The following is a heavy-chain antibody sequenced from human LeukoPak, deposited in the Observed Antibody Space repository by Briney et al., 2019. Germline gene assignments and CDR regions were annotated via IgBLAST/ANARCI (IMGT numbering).Heavy chain of an antibody. J-gene: IGHJ4*02. D-gene: IGHD3-3*01. CDR1: GFNFANHA. Sequence: GGSLRLSCAASGFNFANHAMSWVRQTAGKGLEWVSAISGGGDITYYADSVKGRFTISRDNSKNTLYLQMNSLRAEDTAVYYCAFLPTIFGAGGGQGTLVTVSS. CDR2: ISGGGDIT. CDR3: AFLPTIFGAG. V-gene: IGHV3-23*01.